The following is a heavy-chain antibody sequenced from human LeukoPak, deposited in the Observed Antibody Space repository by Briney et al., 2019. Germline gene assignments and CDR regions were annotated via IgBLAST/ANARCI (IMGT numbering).Heavy chain of an antibody. D-gene: IGHD6-19*01. Sequence: SETLSLTCAVYGGSFSGYYWSWIRQPPGKGLEWIGEINHSGSTNYNPSLKSRGIISVDTSKNQFSLKLSSVTAADTAVYYCARLPSDYYYGMDVWGQGTTVTVSS. CDR1: GGSFSGYY. CDR2: INHSGST. CDR3: ARLPSDYYYGMDV. J-gene: IGHJ6*02. V-gene: IGHV4-34*01.